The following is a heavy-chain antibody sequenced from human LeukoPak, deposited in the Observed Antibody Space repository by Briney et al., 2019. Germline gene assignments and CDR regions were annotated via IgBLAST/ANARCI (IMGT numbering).Heavy chain of an antibody. CDR1: SGSISSGGYY. V-gene: IGHV4-30-4*08. Sequence: SETLSLTCTVSSGSISSGGYYWSWIRQHPGKGLEWIGYIYYSGSTYYNPSLKSRVTISVDTSKNQFSLKLSSVTAADTAVYYCARGGGPYCSGGSCYQEINWFDPWGQGTLVTVSS. CDR3: ARGGGPYCSGGSCYQEINWFDP. J-gene: IGHJ5*02. D-gene: IGHD2-15*01. CDR2: IYYSGST.